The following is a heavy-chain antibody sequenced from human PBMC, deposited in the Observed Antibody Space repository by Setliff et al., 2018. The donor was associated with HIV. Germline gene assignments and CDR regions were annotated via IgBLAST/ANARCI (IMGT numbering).Heavy chain of an antibody. CDR3: ARGEGSGWDTVEENYYNLDV. D-gene: IGHD6-19*01. CDR2: IIPAFGTA. J-gene: IGHJ6*02. CDR1: GGTFSESG. V-gene: IGHV1-69*13. Sequence: SVKVSCKASGGTFSESGFSWVRQAPGQGLEWMGGIIPAFGTADYAQKFQGRVTITADASTSTAYMELISLRSEDTAVYYCARGEGSGWDTVEENYYNLDVWGPGTTVTVSS.